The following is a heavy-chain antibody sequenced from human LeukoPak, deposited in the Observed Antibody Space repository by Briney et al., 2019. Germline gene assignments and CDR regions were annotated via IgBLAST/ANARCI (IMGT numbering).Heavy chain of an antibody. CDR1: GFTFSSYG. D-gene: IGHD2-15*01. CDR3: ASCSGGSCRQFDY. Sequence: PGGSLRLSCAASGFTFSSYGMHWVRQAPGKGLEWVAVISYDGSNKYYADSVKGRFTISRDNSKNTLYLQMNSLRAEDTAVYYCASCSGGSCRQFDYWGQGTLVTVSS. V-gene: IGHV3-30*03. CDR2: ISYDGSNK. J-gene: IGHJ4*02.